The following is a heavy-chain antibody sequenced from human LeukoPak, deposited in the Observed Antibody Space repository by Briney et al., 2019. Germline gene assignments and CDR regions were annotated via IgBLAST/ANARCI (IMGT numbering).Heavy chain of an antibody. CDR1: VYPISRGYY. V-gene: IGHV4-38-2*02. D-gene: IGHD1-26*01. Sequence: PSETLSLTCSVSVYPISRGYYSGWVRQVPGKGLEWIGSLSHDDNSSYQHPSLKSRVTMSVDTSKNQFSLKLRSVPAADTAIYYCVRGEVGDFDNWGQGTLVIVSS. CDR3: VRGEVGDFDN. J-gene: IGHJ4*02. CDR2: LSHDDNS.